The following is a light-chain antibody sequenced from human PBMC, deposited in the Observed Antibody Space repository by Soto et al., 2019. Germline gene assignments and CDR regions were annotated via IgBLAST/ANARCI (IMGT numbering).Light chain of an antibody. V-gene: IGKV1-9*01. Sequence: IQLTQSPSSLSASVGDRVTITCRASQGISSYLAWYQQKPGKAPKLLIYAASTLQSGVPSRFSGSGSGTDFTLTISSLQPEDFATYYCQQSYSTFMYTFGQGTKLEIK. CDR3: QQSYSTFMYT. CDR2: AAS. CDR1: QGISSY. J-gene: IGKJ2*01.